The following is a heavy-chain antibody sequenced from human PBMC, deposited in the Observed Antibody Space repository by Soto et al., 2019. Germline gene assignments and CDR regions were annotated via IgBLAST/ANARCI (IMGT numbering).Heavy chain of an antibody. Sequence: PSETPSLTSAGSGDSMNSSHWWNSVRQPPGKGLEWIGQISHSGSTNYNPSLTSRVNKSVDKSKNHFSLKLTSVTAADTAVYYCAARHFWSGPWTETRLDYWGQGTLVTVSS. CDR3: AARHFWSGPWTETRLDY. CDR2: ISHSGST. J-gene: IGHJ4*02. V-gene: IGHV4-4*02. D-gene: IGHD3-3*02. CDR1: GDSMNSSHW.